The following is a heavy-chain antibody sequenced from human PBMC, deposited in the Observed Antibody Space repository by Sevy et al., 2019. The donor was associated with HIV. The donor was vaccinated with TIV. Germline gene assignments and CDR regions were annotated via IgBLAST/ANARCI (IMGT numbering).Heavy chain of an antibody. CDR3: ARLDATRPKGYYFDY. J-gene: IGHJ4*02. V-gene: IGHV4-39*01. Sequence: GSLRLSCTVSGGSINSRTSYWGWIRQPPGKGLEWIGIIYYSGVTYYNPSRKSRVTISVDTSKNQFSLKLSSVTAADTAVYYCARLDATRPKGYYFDYWGQGTLVTVSS. CDR2: IYYSGVT. CDR1: GGSINSRTSY. D-gene: IGHD1-1*01.